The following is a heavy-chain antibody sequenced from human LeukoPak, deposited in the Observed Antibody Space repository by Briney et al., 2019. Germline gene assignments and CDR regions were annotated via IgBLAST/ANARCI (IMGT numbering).Heavy chain of an antibody. Sequence: GGSLRLSCAASGFTFSSYEMNWVRQAPGKGLEWVSYISSSGSTIYYADSVKGRFTISRDNAKNTLYLQMNSLRAEETAVYYCARGGSYLSAFDIWGQGTMVTVSS. V-gene: IGHV3-48*03. D-gene: IGHD1-26*01. CDR2: ISSSGSTI. CDR1: GFTFSSYE. CDR3: ARGGSYLSAFDI. J-gene: IGHJ3*02.